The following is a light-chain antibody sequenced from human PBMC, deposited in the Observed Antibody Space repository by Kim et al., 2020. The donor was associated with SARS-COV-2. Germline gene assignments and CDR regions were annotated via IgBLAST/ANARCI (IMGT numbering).Light chain of an antibody. V-gene: IGKV3-15*01. CDR3: HQYNDWPPLT. J-gene: IGKJ4*01. CDR1: QSVSRN. CDR2: GAS. Sequence: IVMTQSPATLSVSPGERATLSCRASQSVSRNLAWYQQKPGQAPRLLIYGASTRAPGIPARFSGSGSGTDFTLTIYSLQSEDFAVYYCHQYNDWPPLTFGGGTKVDIK.